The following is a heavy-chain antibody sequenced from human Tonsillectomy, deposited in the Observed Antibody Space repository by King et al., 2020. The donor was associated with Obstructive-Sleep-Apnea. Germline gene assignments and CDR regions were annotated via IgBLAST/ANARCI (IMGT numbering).Heavy chain of an antibody. CDR3: ARVQPTVVGSFDP. Sequence: VQLVESGAEVKKPGASVKVSCKASGYTFTSYDINWVRQATGQGLEWMGWMNPISGNTGYAQKFQGRVTMTMSTSIGTAYMELSSLRSEDTAVYYCARVQPTVVGSFDPWGQGTLVTVSS. CDR2: MNPISGNT. CDR1: GYTFTSYD. V-gene: IGHV1-8*01. D-gene: IGHD4-23*01. J-gene: IGHJ5*02.